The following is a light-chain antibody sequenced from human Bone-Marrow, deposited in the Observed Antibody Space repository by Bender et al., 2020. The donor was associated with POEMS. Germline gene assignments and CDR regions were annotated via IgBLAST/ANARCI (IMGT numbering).Light chain of an antibody. CDR1: ATDIGHYDY. CDR2: DVD. J-gene: IGLJ1*01. CDR3: SSNTISDSLV. Sequence: QSALTQPASVSGPPGQSITISCTGSATDIGHYDYVCWYQQHPGEAPKLLIYDVDKRPSGVSSRFSGSKSAKTASLTISGLQTDDEAYYYCSSNTISDSLVFGGGTKVTVL. V-gene: IGLV2-14*01.